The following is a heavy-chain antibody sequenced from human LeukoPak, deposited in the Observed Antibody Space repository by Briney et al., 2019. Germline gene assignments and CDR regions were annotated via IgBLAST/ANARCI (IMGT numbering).Heavy chain of an antibody. D-gene: IGHD2-8*01. J-gene: IGHJ4*02. Sequence: GASVKVSCKASGYTLTSYDINWVRQATGQGLEWMGWMNPNSGNTGYAQKFQGRVTITRNTSISTAYMELSSLRSEDTAVYYCARAGYCTNGVCYTWVDYWGQGTLVTVSS. CDR2: MNPNSGNT. CDR3: ARAGYCTNGVCYTWVDY. V-gene: IGHV1-8*03. CDR1: GYTLTSYD.